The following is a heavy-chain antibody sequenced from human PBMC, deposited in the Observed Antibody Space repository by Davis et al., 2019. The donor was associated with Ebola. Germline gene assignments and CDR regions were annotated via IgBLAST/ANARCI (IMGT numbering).Heavy chain of an antibody. Sequence: PGGSLRLPCAASGFTFSSYGMHWVRQAPGKGLEWVAVISYDGSNKYYADSVKGRFTISRDNSKNTLYLQMNSLRAEDTAVYYCANGIAAAQPFDYWGQGTLVTVSS. CDR3: ANGIAAAQPFDY. J-gene: IGHJ4*02. V-gene: IGHV3-30*18. CDR2: ISYDGSNK. D-gene: IGHD6-13*01. CDR1: GFTFSSYG.